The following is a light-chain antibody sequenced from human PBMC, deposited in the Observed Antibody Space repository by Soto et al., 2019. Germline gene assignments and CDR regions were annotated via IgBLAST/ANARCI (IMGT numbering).Light chain of an antibody. J-gene: IGKJ1*01. CDR1: QSVTNNY. V-gene: IGKV3-20*01. CDR2: GAS. Sequence: EIVLTKSPGTLSLSPGERATLSCRVSQSVTNNYLAWYQQKPSQAPRLLIFGASSRAAGIPDRFSGSGSGTDFTLAIGRLEPEDFAVYYCQQYGHSLWTFGQGTKVDIK. CDR3: QQYGHSLWT.